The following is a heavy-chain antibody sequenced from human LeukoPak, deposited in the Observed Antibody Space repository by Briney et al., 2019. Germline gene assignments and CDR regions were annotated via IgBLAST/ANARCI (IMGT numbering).Heavy chain of an antibody. Sequence: SETLSLTCAVSGASISSSNYYWGWVRQSPGKGLEWIGNIYSSGNTYYNASLKSRVTMYIDTSKNQFFLKLSSVTAADTAVYYCARERGYYDSSGPPADMDVWGKGTTVTVSS. J-gene: IGHJ6*03. CDR1: GASISSSNYY. V-gene: IGHV4-39*07. D-gene: IGHD3-22*01. CDR2: IYSSGNT. CDR3: ARERGYYDSSGPPADMDV.